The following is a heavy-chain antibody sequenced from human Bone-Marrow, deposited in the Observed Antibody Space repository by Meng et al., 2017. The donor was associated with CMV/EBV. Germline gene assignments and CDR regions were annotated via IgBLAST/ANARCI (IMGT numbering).Heavy chain of an antibody. CDR3: ARDILEHNAFDM. CDR1: GGSVSSGLYY. Sequence: SETLSLTCTVSGGSVSSGLYYWTWLRQPPGKGLEWIGYISYIGSTNYNPSLKSRVTISVDTSKNQFSLKLSSVTAADTAVYYCARDILEHNAFDMWGQGTMVTVSS. D-gene: IGHD1/OR15-1a*01. V-gene: IGHV4-61*01. J-gene: IGHJ3*02. CDR2: ISYIGST.